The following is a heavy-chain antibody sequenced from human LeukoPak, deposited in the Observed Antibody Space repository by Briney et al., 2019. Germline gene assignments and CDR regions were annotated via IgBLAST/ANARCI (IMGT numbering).Heavy chain of an antibody. CDR3: ASYGSGSFGYYYGMDV. D-gene: IGHD3-10*01. J-gene: IGHJ6*02. Sequence: GASVKVSCKASGYTFTSYGISWVRQAPGQGLEWMGWISAYNGNTNYAQKLQGRVTMTTDTSTSTAYMELRSLRSDDTAVYYCASYGSGSFGYYYGMDVWGQGTTVTVSS. V-gene: IGHV1-18*01. CDR2: ISAYNGNT. CDR1: GYTFTSYG.